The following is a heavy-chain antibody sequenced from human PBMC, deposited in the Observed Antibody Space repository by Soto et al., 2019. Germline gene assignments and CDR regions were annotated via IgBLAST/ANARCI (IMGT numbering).Heavy chain of an antibody. V-gene: IGHV1-69*13. CDR2: IIPFFGTT. J-gene: IGHJ5*02. CDR1: GGTFSSYP. CDR3: ASRPVMEVAQYGNWFDP. D-gene: IGHD2-15*01. Sequence: SVKVSCKASGGTFSSYPINWVWQAPGQGLEWMGGIIPFFGTTHSAQKFQGRLTITADESTSTTYMELGSLRSEDTAVYYCASRPVMEVAQYGNWFDPWGQGTLVTVSS.